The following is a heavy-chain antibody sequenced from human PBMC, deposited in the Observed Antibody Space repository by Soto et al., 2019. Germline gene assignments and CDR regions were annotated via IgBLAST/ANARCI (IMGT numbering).Heavy chain of an antibody. CDR1: GGSIRTTSSF. CDR2: VYHSGST. CDR3: ARDFGWFDS. J-gene: IGHJ5*01. Sequence: SETLSLTCTVCGGSIRTTSSFWGWIRQPPGKGLEWIASVYHSGSTYYSPSLKSRVTLSVDTSNNQFSLTLSSVTAADTAVYFCARDFGWFDSWGQGTLVTVSS. V-gene: IGHV4-39*01. D-gene: IGHD3-16*01.